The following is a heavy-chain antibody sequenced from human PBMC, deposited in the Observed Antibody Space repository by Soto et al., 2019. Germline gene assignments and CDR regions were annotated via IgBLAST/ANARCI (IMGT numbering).Heavy chain of an antibody. Sequence: ASVKVSCKASGYTFTSYGISWVRQAPGQGLEWKGWISAYNGNTNYAQKLQGRVTMTTDTSTSTAYMELRSLRSDDTAVYYCAREGGYDFVFGYMDVWGKGTTVTVSS. J-gene: IGHJ6*03. CDR3: AREGGYDFVFGYMDV. V-gene: IGHV1-18*01. D-gene: IGHD5-12*01. CDR2: ISAYNGNT. CDR1: GYTFTSYG.